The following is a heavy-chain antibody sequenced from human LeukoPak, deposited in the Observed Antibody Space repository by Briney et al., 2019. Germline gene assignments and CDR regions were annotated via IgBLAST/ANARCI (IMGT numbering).Heavy chain of an antibody. J-gene: IGHJ4*02. CDR2: ITDAVGST. D-gene: IGHD5-12*01. CDR1: GFTFSSSS. Sequence: GGSLRLSCAASGFTFSSSSISWVRQAPGKGREWVSAITDAVGSTHYADSVKGRFTISSDKSKNTVYLQMNSLRPEDMAVYYCAKEIFSGLLYIDYWGQGTLVTVSS. V-gene: IGHV3-23*01. CDR3: AKEIFSGLLYIDY.